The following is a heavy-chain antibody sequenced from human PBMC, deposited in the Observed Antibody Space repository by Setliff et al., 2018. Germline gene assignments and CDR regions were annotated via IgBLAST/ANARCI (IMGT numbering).Heavy chain of an antibody. D-gene: IGHD3-10*01. CDR2: TYYSGDT. V-gene: IGHV4-39*01. CDR1: GGSLRSNF. Sequence: PSETLSLTCTVSGGSLRSNFWGWIRQPPGKGLEWIGSTYYSGDTSYNPSLKSRVTMSVDMSRNQFSLKLSSVTAADTAVYSCARHVGIRGRGYNYYYYYMDVWGNGTTVTVSS. CDR3: ARHVGIRGRGYNYYYYYMDV. J-gene: IGHJ6*03.